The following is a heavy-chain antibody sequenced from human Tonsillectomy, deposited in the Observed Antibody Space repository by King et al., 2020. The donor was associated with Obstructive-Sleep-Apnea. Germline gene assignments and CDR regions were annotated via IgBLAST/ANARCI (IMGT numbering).Heavy chain of an antibody. J-gene: IGHJ4*02. D-gene: IGHD2-8*01. CDR3: ARVPRVSQATFDY. V-gene: IGHV3-74*01. CDR2: IISDGRST. CDR1: GFTFSSYW. Sequence: VQLVESGGGLVQPGGSLRLSCAASGFTFSSYWMHWVRQAPGKGLVWVSHIISDGRSTGYADSVKGRFAISRDNAKNTLYLQMNSLRAEDTAVYYCARVPRVSQATFDYWGKGTLVTVSS.